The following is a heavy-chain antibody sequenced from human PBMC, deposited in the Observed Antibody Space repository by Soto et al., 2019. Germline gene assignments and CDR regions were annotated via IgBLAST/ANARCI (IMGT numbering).Heavy chain of an antibody. CDR2: INYSGST. Sequence: SETLSLTCTVSGGSVSSDNYYWSWIRQPPGKGLEWIGYINYSGSTNYNPSLKSRVTISVDTSKNHFSLRLSSVTAADTAVHYCARVLDTMTGTKQFDYWGQGTLVTVSS. CDR3: ARVLDTMTGTKQFDY. CDR1: GGSVSSDNYY. D-gene: IGHD1-7*01. V-gene: IGHV4-61*03. J-gene: IGHJ4*02.